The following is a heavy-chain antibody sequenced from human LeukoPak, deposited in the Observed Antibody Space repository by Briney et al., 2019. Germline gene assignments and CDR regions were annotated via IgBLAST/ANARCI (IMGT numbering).Heavy chain of an antibody. V-gene: IGHV3-74*01. CDR1: GFTFDDYG. CDR2: INSDGSST. CDR3: AGTNYYGPGTKGYYYMDV. D-gene: IGHD3-10*01. J-gene: IGHJ6*03. Sequence: GGSLRLSCAASGFTFDDYGMSWVRQAPGKGLVWVSRINSDGSSTSYADSVKGRFTISRDNAKNTLYLQMNSLRAEDTAVYYCAGTNYYGPGTKGYYYMDVWGKGTTVTISS.